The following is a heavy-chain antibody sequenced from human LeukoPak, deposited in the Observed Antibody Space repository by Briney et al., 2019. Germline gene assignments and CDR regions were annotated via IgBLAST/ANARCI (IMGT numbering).Heavy chain of an antibody. V-gene: IGHV1-69*05. CDR3: ASNNYDISTGYYRALDY. CDR2: IMPIFGTA. CDR1: GGSFSSYA. D-gene: IGHD3-9*01. Sequence: ASVKVSCKASGGSFSSYAISWVRQAPGQGLEWMGGIMPIFGTANYAQKFQGRVTITTDESASSAYMELSSLRSEVTPVYYCASNNYDISTGYYRALDYWGQGTLVTVSS. J-gene: IGHJ4*02.